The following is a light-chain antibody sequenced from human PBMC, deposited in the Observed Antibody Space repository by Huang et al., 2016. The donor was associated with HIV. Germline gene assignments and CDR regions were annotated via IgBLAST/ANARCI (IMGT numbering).Light chain of an antibody. CDR1: QNVHGN. V-gene: IGKV3-15*01. CDR2: GSS. J-gene: IGKJ2*01. Sequence: ETVLTQSPGTLSASLGGRVTLTRRASQNVHGNLAWYQQTPGQPPRLLMYGSSTRAAGVSGRFSASGSETHFTLTITSLQSEDFGIYYCQQYDSWPPRHTFGQGTRLE. CDR3: QQYDSWPPRHT.